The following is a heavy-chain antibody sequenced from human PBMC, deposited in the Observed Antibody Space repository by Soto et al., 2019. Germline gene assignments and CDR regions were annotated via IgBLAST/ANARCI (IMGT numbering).Heavy chain of an antibody. V-gene: IGHV1-69*01. Sequence: QVQLVQSGAEVKKPGSSVKVSCKASGGTFSSYAISWVRQAPGQGLEWMGGIIPIFGTANYAQKFQGRVTITADESTSTAYMELSSLRSEDTAVYYCARRRYGDYIDYYGMDVWGQGTTVTVSS. CDR1: GGTFSSYA. J-gene: IGHJ6*02. CDR3: ARRRYGDYIDYYGMDV. CDR2: IIPIFGTA. D-gene: IGHD4-17*01.